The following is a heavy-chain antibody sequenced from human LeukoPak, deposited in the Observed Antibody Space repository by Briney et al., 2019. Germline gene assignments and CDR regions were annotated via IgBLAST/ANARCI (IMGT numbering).Heavy chain of an antibody. J-gene: IGHJ3*02. CDR1: GGSISGYY. Sequence: PSETLSLTCTVSGGSISGYYWTWIRQPPGKGLEWIGYIYDSGTTNYNPSLKRRVTILVDTSKNQFSLKLSSVTAADTAVYYCARVQDYYDSSGTPDAFDIWGQGTMVTVSS. CDR3: ARVQDYYDSSGTPDAFDI. CDR2: IYDSGTT. D-gene: IGHD3-22*01. V-gene: IGHV4-59*01.